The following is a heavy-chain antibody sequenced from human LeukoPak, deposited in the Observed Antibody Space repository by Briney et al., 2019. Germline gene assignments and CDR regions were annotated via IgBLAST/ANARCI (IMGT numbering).Heavy chain of an antibody. CDR2: INPSGGST. CDR1: GYTFTSYY. Sequence: ASVKVSCKASGYTFTSYYMHWVRQAPGQRLEWMGIINPSGGSTSYAQKFQSRVTTTRDTSTSTVYMELSSLRSEDTAVYYCARDVGILLRIWFDPWGQGTLVTVSS. J-gene: IGHJ5*02. V-gene: IGHV1-46*01. D-gene: IGHD3-22*01. CDR3: ARDVGILLRIWFDP.